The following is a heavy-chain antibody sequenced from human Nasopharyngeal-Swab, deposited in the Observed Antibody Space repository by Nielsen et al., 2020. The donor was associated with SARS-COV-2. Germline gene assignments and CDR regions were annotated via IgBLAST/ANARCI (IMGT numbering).Heavy chain of an antibody. CDR2: VNTDGSSP. CDR1: GFTFSTYA. D-gene: IGHD1-26*01. V-gene: IGHV3-74*01. J-gene: IGHJ4*02. CDR3: VRAGYSGSYGGFDL. Sequence: GESMKISCAASGFTFSTYAMNWVRRAPGAGLVWVSRVNTDGSSPSYADSVRGRFTISRDNAQNMVYAQLNNLRVEDTAVYYCVRAGYSGSYGGFDLWGQGALVTVSS.